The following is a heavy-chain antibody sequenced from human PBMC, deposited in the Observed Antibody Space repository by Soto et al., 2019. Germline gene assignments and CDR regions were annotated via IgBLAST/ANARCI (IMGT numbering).Heavy chain of an antibody. CDR1: GYTFTSYS. V-gene: IGHV1-3*04. CDR3: ARELRDTMIRSRYGMDV. J-gene: IGHJ6*02. D-gene: IGHD3-10*01. CDR2: INTANGNT. Sequence: QVQLVQSGAEVKKPGASVEVSCRTSGYTFTSYSIHWVRQAPGQRPAWRGWINTANGNTKYSQKFQGRVTITRESSATTASIVLQSLRSADTAVYYCARELRDTMIRSRYGMDVWGQGTTVTVSS.